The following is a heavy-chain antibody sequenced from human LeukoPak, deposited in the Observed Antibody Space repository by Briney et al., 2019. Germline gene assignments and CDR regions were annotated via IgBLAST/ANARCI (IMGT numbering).Heavy chain of an antibody. V-gene: IGHV4-39*07. D-gene: IGHD2-2*01. Sequence: SETLSLTCTVSGGSISSSSYYWGWIRQPPGKGLEWIGSIYYSGSTYYNPSLKSRVTISVDTSKNQFSLTLSSVTAADTAVYYCARVAGCTGCFDIDYWGQGTLVTVSS. CDR3: ARVAGCTGCFDIDY. J-gene: IGHJ4*02. CDR1: GGSISSSSYY. CDR2: IYYSGST.